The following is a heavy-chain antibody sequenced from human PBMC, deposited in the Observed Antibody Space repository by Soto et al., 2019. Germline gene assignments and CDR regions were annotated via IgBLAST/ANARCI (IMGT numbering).Heavy chain of an antibody. CDR3: ASGGYCGGTTCYTNYYYGMDV. CDR1: VFGISTYA. D-gene: IGHD2-2*02. CDR2: ISDDGSNK. V-gene: IGHV3-30-3*01. J-gene: IGHJ6*02. Sequence: QVQLVESGGGVVQPGRSLRLSCAASVFGISTYAMHWVRQAPGKGLEGVAVISDDGSNKQYTDSVQGRFTISRDNSKNTLYLQLSSLRAEDTAAYYCASGGYCGGTTCYTNYYYGMDVWGQGTTVTVSS.